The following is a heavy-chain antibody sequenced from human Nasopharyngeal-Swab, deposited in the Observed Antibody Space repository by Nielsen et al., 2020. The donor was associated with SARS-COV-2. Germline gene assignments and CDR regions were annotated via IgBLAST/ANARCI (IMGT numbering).Heavy chain of an antibody. CDR2: IYYDGSKK. CDR3: ARESGVGELLGVSFDY. D-gene: IGHD3-10*01. V-gene: IGHV3-33*01. J-gene: IGHJ4*02. CDR1: GFTFSSYG. Sequence: GGSLRLSCAASGFTFSSYGMHWVRQAPGKGLEWVAIIYYDGSKKYYADSVNGRFTISRDNSKNTLYLQMNSPRGEDTAVYYCARESGVGELLGVSFDYWGQGTLVTVSS.